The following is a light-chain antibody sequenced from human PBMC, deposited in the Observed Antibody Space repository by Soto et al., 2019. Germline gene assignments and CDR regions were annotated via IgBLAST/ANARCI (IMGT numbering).Light chain of an antibody. J-gene: IGLJ2*01. CDR2: DVS. CDR1: SSDVGGYNY. V-gene: IGLV2-11*01. Sequence: QSALTQPRSVSGSPGQTVTISCTGTSSDVGGYNYVSWYQQHPGKAPKLMIYDVSKRPSGVPDLFSGSKSGNTASLTICGLQAEDEDDYYCCSYAGSYAVVFGGGTQLTVL. CDR3: CSYAGSYAVV.